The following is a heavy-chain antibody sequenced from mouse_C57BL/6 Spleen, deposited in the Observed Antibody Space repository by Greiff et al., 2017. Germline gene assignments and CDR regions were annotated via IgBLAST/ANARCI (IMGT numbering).Heavy chain of an antibody. CDR3: ARAKLGPHYFDY. Sequence: QVQLQQSGAELVRPGASVKLSCKASGYTFTDYYINWVKQRPGQGLEWIARIYPGSGNTYYNEKFKGKATLTAEKSSSTAYMQLSSLTSEDSAVYFCARAKLGPHYFDYWGQGTTLTVSS. CDR1: GYTFTDYY. V-gene: IGHV1-76*01. J-gene: IGHJ2*01. D-gene: IGHD4-1*01. CDR2: IYPGSGNT.